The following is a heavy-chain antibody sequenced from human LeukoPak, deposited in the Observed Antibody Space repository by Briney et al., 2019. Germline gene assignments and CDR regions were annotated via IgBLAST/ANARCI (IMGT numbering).Heavy chain of an antibody. J-gene: IGHJ4*02. V-gene: IGHV4-34*01. CDR2: INHSGST. Sequence: SETLSLTCAVYGGSFSGYYWSWIRQPPGKGLEWIGEINHSGSTNYNPSLTSRVTISVDTSKNQFSLTLSSVTAADTAVYYCAREDLVTPDRNCWGQGTLVTVSS. CDR3: AREDLVTPDRNC. CDR1: GGSFSGYY. D-gene: IGHD4-23*01.